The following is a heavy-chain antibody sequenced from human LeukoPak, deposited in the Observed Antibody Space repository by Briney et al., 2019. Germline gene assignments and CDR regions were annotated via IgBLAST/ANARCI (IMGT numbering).Heavy chain of an antibody. CDR1: GFTFGDYA. CDR2: IRSKAYGETT. D-gene: IGHD4-17*01. V-gene: IGHV3-49*03. J-gene: IGHJ4*02. CDR3: TRDRDRRTTVTTPIDY. Sequence: GGSLRLSCTASGFTFGDYAMSWFRQAPGKGLEWVGFIRSKAYGETTEYAASVKGRFTISRDDYKSIAYPQMNSLKTEDTAVYYCTRDRDRRTTVTTPIDYWGQGALVTVCS.